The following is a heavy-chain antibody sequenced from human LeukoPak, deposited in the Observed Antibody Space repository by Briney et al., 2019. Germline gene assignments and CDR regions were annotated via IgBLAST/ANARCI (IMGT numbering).Heavy chain of an antibody. J-gene: IGHJ6*03. V-gene: IGHV4-59*01. Sequence: SETLSLTCTVSGGSISNYYWSWIRQPPGKGLEWIGYIYYSGSTNYNPSLKSRVIISVDTSKNQFSLKLSSVTAADTAVYYCARVEEGYGSGRRENYYYYYMDVWGKGTTVTISS. CDR2: IYYSGST. CDR3: ARVEEGYGSGRRENYYYYYMDV. D-gene: IGHD3-10*01. CDR1: GGSISNYY.